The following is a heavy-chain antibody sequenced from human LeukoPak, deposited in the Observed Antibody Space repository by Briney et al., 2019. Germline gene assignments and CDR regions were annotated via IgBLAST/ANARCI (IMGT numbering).Heavy chain of an antibody. CDR1: GRSISSYH. D-gene: IGHD6-19*01. CDR3: ARGRMGSSGWYDDY. Sequence: KPSETLSLTCTVSGRSISSYHWSWIRQPPGKGLEWIGYIYYSGSPNYNPSLKSRVIISVDTSNNQFSLNLSSVTAADTAVYYCARGRMGSSGWYDDYWGQGTLVTVSS. V-gene: IGHV4-59*01. CDR2: IYYSGSP. J-gene: IGHJ4*02.